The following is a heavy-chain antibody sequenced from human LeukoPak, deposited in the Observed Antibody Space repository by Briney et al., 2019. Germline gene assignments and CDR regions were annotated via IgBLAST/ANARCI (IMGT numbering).Heavy chain of an antibody. J-gene: IGHJ5*02. CDR2: IYTSGST. CDR3: ARSPMAYYYDSSGYPAVNWFDP. CDR1: GGSISSGSYY. D-gene: IGHD3-22*01. V-gene: IGHV4-61*02. Sequence: SQTLSLTCTVSGGSISSGSYYWSWIRQPAGKGLEWIGRIYTSGSTNYNPSLKSRATISVDTSKNQFSLKLSSVTAADTAVYYCARSPMAYYYDSSGYPAVNWFDPWGQGTLVTVSS.